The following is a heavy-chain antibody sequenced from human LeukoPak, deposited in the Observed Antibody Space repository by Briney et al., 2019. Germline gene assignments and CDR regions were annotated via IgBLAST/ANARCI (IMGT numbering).Heavy chain of an antibody. CDR1: GCSFSNFW. D-gene: IGHD3-22*01. J-gene: IGHJ4*02. CDR2: IRSKTDGGTT. V-gene: IGHV3-15*01. Sequence: GGSLRLSCAASGCSFSNFWMNWVRQAPGKGLEWVGRIRSKTDGGTTDYAAPVKGRFIISRDDSKNTLFLQMNSLKTEDTAVYYCTTGGYYDSRDYWGQGTLVTVSS. CDR3: TTGGYYDSRDY.